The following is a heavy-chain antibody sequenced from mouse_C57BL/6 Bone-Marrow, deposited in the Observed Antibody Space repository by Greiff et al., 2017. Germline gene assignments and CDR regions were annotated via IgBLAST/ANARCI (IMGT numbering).Heavy chain of an antibody. Sequence: VQLQQSGPELVKPGASVKISCKASGYSFTGYYMNWVKQSPEKSLEWIGEINPSTGGTTYNQKFKAKATLTVDKSSSTAYMQLKSLTSEDSVVYYCARTDLLWLRRGFAYWGQGTLVTVSA. J-gene: IGHJ3*01. V-gene: IGHV1-42*01. CDR2: INPSTGGT. CDR3: ARTDLLWLRRGFAY. CDR1: GYSFTGYY. D-gene: IGHD2-2*01.